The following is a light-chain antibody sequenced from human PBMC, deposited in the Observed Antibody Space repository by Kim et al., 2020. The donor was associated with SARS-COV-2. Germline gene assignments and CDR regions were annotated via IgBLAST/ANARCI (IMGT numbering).Light chain of an antibody. V-gene: IGKV1-27*01. Sequence: DIQMTQSPSSLSASVGDRVTITCRASHAISHYLAWYQQKPGKVPKLLIYAASTLQSGVPSRFSGSGSGTDFTLTISSLQSEDVATYYCQKYDIAPWTFGQGTKVDIK. CDR1: HAISHY. CDR2: AAS. CDR3: QKYDIAPWT. J-gene: IGKJ1*01.